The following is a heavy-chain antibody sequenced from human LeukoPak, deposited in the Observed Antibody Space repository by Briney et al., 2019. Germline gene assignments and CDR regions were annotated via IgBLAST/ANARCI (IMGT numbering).Heavy chain of an antibody. Sequence: SETLSLTCAVYGGSFSGYYWSWIRQPPGKGLEWIGETNHSGSTNYNPSLKSRVTISVDTSKNQFSLKLSSVTAADTAVYYGARDTGGYCRITTCRDDINGGQGTVVTVSS. CDR2: TNHSGST. CDR1: GGSFSGYY. D-gene: IGHD2-2*01. CDR3: ARDTGGYCRITTCRDDIN. V-gene: IGHV4-34*01. J-gene: IGHJ4*02.